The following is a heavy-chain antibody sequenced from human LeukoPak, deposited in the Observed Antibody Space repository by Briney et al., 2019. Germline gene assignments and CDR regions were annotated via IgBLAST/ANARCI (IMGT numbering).Heavy chain of an antibody. V-gene: IGHV3-23*01. J-gene: IGHJ4*02. CDR3: AGGSGPPSIVVPSPLDY. Sequence: PGGSLRLSCAASGFTFSSYAMSWVRQAPGKGLEWVSAISGSGGSTYYADSVKGRFTISRDNSKNTLYLQMNSLRAEDTAVYYCAGGSGPPSIVVPSPLDYWGQGTLVTVSS. CDR1: GFTFSSYA. CDR2: ISGSGGST. D-gene: IGHD3-22*01.